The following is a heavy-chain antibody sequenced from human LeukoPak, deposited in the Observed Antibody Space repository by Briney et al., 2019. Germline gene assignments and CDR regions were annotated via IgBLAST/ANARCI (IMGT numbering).Heavy chain of an antibody. Sequence: ASVTVSCKASGGTFSSYAISWVRQAPGQGLEWMGGIIPIFGTANYAQKFQGRVTITTDESTSTAYMELSSLRSEDTAVYYCARVLRYDFWSEVDYWGQGTLVTVSS. CDR1: GGTFSSYA. CDR3: ARVLRYDFWSEVDY. CDR2: IIPIFGTA. J-gene: IGHJ4*02. V-gene: IGHV1-69*05. D-gene: IGHD3-3*01.